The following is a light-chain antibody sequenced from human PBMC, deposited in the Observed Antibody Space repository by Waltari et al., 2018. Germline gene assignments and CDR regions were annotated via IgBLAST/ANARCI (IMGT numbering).Light chain of an antibody. J-gene: IGKJ1*01. CDR1: QSVSTF. V-gene: IGKV3-20*01. CDR2: GAS. Sequence: EVVLTQFPGTLSLSPGERATLFRRASQSVSTFLAWYQQKAGQAPRLLIYGASSRATGIPDRFSGSGSGTDFSLTISRLEPEDFAVYYCQNHERLPATFGQGTKVEIK. CDR3: QNHERLPAT.